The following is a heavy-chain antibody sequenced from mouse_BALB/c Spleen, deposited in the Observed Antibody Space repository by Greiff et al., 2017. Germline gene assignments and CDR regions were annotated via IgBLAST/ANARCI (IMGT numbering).Heavy chain of an antibody. V-gene: IGHV2-9*02. D-gene: IGHD4-1*01. J-gene: IGHJ3*01. CDR3: ASSGSWFAY. CDR1: GFSLTRFG. Sequence: QVQLKQSGPGLVAPSQSLSITCTVSGFSLTRFGVHWVRQPPGKGLEWLGVIWAGGSTNYNSALMSRLSISKDNSKSQVFLKMNSLQTDYTAMYYCASSGSWFAYWGQGTLVTVSA. CDR2: IWAGGST.